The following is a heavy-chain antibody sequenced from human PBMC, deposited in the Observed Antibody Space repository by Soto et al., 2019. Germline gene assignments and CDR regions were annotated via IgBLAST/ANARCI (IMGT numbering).Heavy chain of an antibody. V-gene: IGHV3-30*03. CDR2: ISDDGSNK. CDR1: GLTFKTYG. D-gene: IGHD5-18*01. Sequence: QVQLVESGGGVVQPGRSLRLSCAASGLTFKTYGMHWVRQAPGKGLEWVAVISDDGSNKYNIASVEGRFTISRDNSKNTLFLQMNSLRHEDTAVYYCARGGGYSYGTNDAFDIWGQGTMVTVSS. CDR3: ARGGGYSYGTNDAFDI. J-gene: IGHJ3*02.